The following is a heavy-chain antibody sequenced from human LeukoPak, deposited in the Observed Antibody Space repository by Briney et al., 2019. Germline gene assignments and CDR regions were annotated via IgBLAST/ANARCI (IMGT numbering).Heavy chain of an antibody. CDR1: GFTFDSYG. J-gene: IGHJ2*01. CDR2: ISGSGFIT. D-gene: IGHD3-10*01. V-gene: IGHV3-23*01. CDR3: ARVVSYYGSSYRLLDL. Sequence: GGSLRLSCAASGFTFDSYGMIWVRQAPGKGLEWVSGISGSGFITYYADSVKGRFSISRDNSKNTLYLQMDSLRAEDTAVYYCARVVSYYGSSYRLLDLWGRGTLVTVSS.